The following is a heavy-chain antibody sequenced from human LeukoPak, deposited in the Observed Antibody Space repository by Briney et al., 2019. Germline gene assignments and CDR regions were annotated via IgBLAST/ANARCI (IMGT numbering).Heavy chain of an antibody. D-gene: IGHD1-14*01. CDR3: ARDLYRRLDY. V-gene: IGHV3-53*01. CDR1: GFTVSSNY. CDR2: IYSGGST. Sequence: GGSLRLSCAASGFTVSSNYMSWVRQAPGKGLEWVSVIYSGGSTYYADSVKGRFTISRDNSKNTLYLQTNSLRAEDTAVYYCARDLYRRLDYWGQGTLVTVSS. J-gene: IGHJ4*02.